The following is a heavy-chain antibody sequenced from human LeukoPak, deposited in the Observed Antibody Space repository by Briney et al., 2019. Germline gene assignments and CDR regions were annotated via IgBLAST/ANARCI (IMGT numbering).Heavy chain of an antibody. D-gene: IGHD6-19*01. J-gene: IGHJ4*02. CDR3: AKMSVADIPPLY. Sequence: SGGSLRLSCAASGFTFSSYAMSWVRQAPGKGLEWVSGITGTGGSTFYADSVKGRFTISRDNSKNTLYLQMNSLRAEDTAVYYCAKMSVADIPPLYWGQGTLVTVSS. V-gene: IGHV3-23*01. CDR2: ITGTGGST. CDR1: GFTFSSYA.